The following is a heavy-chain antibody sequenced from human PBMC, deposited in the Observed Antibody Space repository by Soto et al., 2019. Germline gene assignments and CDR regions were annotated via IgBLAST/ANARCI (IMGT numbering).Heavy chain of an antibody. V-gene: IGHV6-1*01. CDR1: GDSVSSNSAA. J-gene: IGHJ2*01. CDR3: ARAAPIRVAARPGWYFDL. CDR2: TYYRSKWYN. Sequence: PSQTLSLTCXISGDSVSSNSAAWNWIRQSPSRGLEWLGRTYYRSKWYNDYAVSVKSRITINPDTSKNQFSLQLNSVTPEDTAVYYCARAAPIRVAARPGWYFDLWGRGTLVTVSS. D-gene: IGHD6-6*01.